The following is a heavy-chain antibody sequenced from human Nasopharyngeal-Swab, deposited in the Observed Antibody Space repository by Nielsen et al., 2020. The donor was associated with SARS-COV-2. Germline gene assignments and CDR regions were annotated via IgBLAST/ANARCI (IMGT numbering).Heavy chain of an antibody. D-gene: IGHD3-10*01. CDR2: ISSSTSYI. J-gene: IGHJ6*02. Sequence: GESLKISCAASGFIFSNYSMNWVRQAPGKGLEWVSSISSSTSYIYYADPVKGRFTISRDNAKTSLYLQMNSLRAEDTAVYYCARDGFGESPYYYYYGMDVWGQGTTVTVSS. CDR3: ARDGFGESPYYYYYGMDV. CDR1: GFIFSNYS. V-gene: IGHV3-21*01.